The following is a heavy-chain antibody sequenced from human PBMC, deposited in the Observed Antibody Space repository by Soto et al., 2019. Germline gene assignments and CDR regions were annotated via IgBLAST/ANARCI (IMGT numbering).Heavy chain of an antibody. CDR3: ARGLAATDI. J-gene: IGHJ4*02. CDR2: ITVYNGIT. V-gene: IGHV1-18*04. D-gene: IGHD2-15*01. CDR1: GHTFTGYG. Sequence: GASVKVSCKASGHTFTGYGISWVRQAPGQGLEWMGWITVYNGITDYAKKFQGRVTMTTDKSTNTAYMFLASLRPDDTAVYYCARGLAATDIWGQGTLVTVSS.